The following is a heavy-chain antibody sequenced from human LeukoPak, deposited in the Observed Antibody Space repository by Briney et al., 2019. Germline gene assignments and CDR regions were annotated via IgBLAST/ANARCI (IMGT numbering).Heavy chain of an antibody. CDR2: IIPIFGTA. V-gene: IGHV1-69*13. CDR3: ARALSSRYYYYGMDV. D-gene: IGHD6-6*01. Sequence: ASVKVSCKASGGTFSSYAISWVRQAPGQGLEWMGGIIPIFGTANYAQKFQGRVTITADESTSTAYMELSSLRSEDTAVYYCARALSSRYYYYGMDVWGQGTTVTVSS. CDR1: GGTFSSYA. J-gene: IGHJ6*02.